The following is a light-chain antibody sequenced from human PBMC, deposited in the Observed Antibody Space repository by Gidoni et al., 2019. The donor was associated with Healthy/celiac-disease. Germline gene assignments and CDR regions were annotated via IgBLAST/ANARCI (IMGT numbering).Light chain of an antibody. V-gene: IGKV1-5*03. Sequence: ISMTQSPSTLSASVGDRVPITCRASQSMSSWLSLYQQKPGKDPKLLIYKASSLESGVPSRFSCSGSGTEFTLTISILQPDDFATYFCQQYNRYLLTFGGGTKVDIK. CDR1: QSMSSW. CDR3: QQYNRYLLT. CDR2: KAS. J-gene: IGKJ4*01.